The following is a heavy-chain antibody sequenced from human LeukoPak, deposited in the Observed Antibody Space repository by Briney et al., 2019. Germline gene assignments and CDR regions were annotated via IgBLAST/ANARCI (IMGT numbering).Heavy chain of an antibody. V-gene: IGHV3-23*01. CDR1: GFTFSINA. D-gene: IGHD3-16*01. J-gene: IGHJ4*02. CDR2: ISGSGGST. Sequence: GGSLRLSCAASGFTFSINAMAWVRQAPGKGLEWVSAISGSGGSTFYADSVKGRFTISRDNSKNTLYLQMNSLRAEDTAVYYCAAQGVFSHGGYWGQGTLVTVSS. CDR3: AAQGVFSHGGY.